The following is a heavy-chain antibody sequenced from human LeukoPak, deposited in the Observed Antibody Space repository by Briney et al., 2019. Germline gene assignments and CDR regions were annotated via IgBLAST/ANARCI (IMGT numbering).Heavy chain of an antibody. Sequence: GGCLRLSCAASAFTFSDYSMNWVRQAPGKGLEWISYISGRSSTIYYADSMKGRFTISRDNAKNSMYLQMNSLRAEDTAVYYCARDRIKSGSYYFDYWGQGTLVTVSS. V-gene: IGHV3-48*01. J-gene: IGHJ4*02. D-gene: IGHD1-26*01. CDR2: ISGRSSTI. CDR1: AFTFSDYS. CDR3: ARDRIKSGSYYFDY.